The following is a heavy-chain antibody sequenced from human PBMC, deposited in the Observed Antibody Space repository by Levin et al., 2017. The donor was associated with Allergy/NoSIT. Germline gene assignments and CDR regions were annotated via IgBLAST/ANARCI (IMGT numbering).Heavy chain of an antibody. CDR2: IKSNADGGAA. CDR3: TTDAGHESWRGYRNEITY. D-gene: IGHD3-3*01. J-gene: IGHJ4*02. V-gene: IGHV3-15*01. Sequence: PGGSLRLSCAASGFTFKNAWMSWVRQAPGKGLEWVGRIKSNADGGAANYPAVVKDRFIVSRDDSKNMVYLQLNTLETDDTAVYYCTTDAGHESWRGYRNEITYWGQGTQVTVST. CDR1: GFTFKNAW.